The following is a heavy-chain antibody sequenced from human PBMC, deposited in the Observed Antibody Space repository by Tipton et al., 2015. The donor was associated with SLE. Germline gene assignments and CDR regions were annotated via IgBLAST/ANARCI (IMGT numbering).Heavy chain of an antibody. CDR2: VYSSGFS. CDR3: ARVGQGFDESGYTSHYYLYMEI. V-gene: IGHV4-59*01. D-gene: IGHD3-3*01. Sequence: TLSLTCTVSGDSITGYYWTWIRQPPGKGLEWVGYVYSSGFSIYNPSLRSRVTISLDTSKNQFSLRLSSATAADTAVYYCARVGQGFDESGYTSHYYLYMEIWGKGTTVTVSS. J-gene: IGHJ6*03. CDR1: GDSITGYY.